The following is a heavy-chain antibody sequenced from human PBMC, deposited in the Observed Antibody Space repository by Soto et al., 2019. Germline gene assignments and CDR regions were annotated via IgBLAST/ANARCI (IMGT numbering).Heavy chain of an antibody. Sequence: EVQLLESGGGLVQPGRSLRISCAASGFTFSIYSMTWVRQAPGKGLEWVSTISGSGGSTYYTDSVKGRFTISRDNSKNTLFLQLNSLRAEDTAVYYCAKDWTSIWGQGTMVTVSS. D-gene: IGHD3-3*01. CDR1: GFTFSIYS. CDR3: AKDWTSI. J-gene: IGHJ3*02. V-gene: IGHV3-23*01. CDR2: ISGSGGST.